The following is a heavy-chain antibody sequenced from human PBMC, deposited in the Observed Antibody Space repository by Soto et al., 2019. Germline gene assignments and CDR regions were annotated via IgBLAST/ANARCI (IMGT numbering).Heavy chain of an antibody. CDR3: ARGGPRYYYDSSGSRRGWFDP. Sequence: PSETLSLTCAVDGGSFIGDYWSWIRQPPGKGLEWIGEINHSGSTNYNPSLKSRVTISVDTSKNQFSLKLSSVTAADKAVYYCARGGPRYYYDSSGSRRGWFDPWGQGTLVTVSS. D-gene: IGHD3-22*01. CDR1: GGSFIGDY. V-gene: IGHV4-34*01. CDR2: INHSGST. J-gene: IGHJ5*02.